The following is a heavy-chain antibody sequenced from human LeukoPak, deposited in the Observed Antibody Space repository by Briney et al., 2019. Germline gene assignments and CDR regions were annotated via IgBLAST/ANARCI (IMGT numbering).Heavy chain of an antibody. CDR2: MSDRGVST. Sequence: PGGSLRLSCAASGFTFSTYAMSGGRQAPGSGAGWVSSMSDRGVSTYYADFVKGRFTISRDNFKNTLFLVMNSLRTDDTAVYYCATSRALWGRGTLVTVSS. J-gene: IGHJ2*01. CDR3: ATSRAL. CDR1: GFTFSTYA. V-gene: IGHV3-23*01.